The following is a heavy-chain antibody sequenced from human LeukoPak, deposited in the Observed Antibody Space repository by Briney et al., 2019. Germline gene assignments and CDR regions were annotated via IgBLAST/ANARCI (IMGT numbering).Heavy chain of an antibody. CDR2: LHTSEST. J-gene: IGHJ3*01. CDR3: ASLSSGAGFDV. Sequence: SVTLSLTCPVSGAHISNYYWTWVRQPAAQGLEWIGRLHTSESTPIYNPSLKSRVTMSIDTSKDQFSLTLTSVTAADSAVYYCASLSSGAGFDVWGQGTVVTVSS. CDR1: GAHISNYY. V-gene: IGHV4-4*07. D-gene: IGHD3-22*01.